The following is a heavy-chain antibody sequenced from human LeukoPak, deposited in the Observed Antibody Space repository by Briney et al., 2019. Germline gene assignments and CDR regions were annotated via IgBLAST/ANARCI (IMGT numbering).Heavy chain of an antibody. CDR3: ASDYDFWSGYYGYFQH. CDR2: IYHSGST. CDR1: SGSISSGYY. D-gene: IGHD3-3*01. Sequence: SETLSLTCTVSSGSISSGYYWGWIRQPPGKGLEWIGSIYHSGSTYYNPSLKSRVTISVDTSKNQFSLKLSSVTAADTAVYYCASDYDFWSGYYGYFQHWGQGTLVTVSS. J-gene: IGHJ1*01. V-gene: IGHV4-38-2*02.